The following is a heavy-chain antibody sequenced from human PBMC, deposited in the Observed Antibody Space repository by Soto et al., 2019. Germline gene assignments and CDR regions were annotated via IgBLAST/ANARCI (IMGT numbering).Heavy chain of an antibody. CDR2: ISSSSYT. V-gene: IGHV3-11*06. J-gene: IGHJ4*02. D-gene: IGHD5-12*01. CDR1: GFTFSDYY. CDR3: ARVKYSGYDSYFDY. Sequence: GGSLRLSCAASGFTFSDYYMSWIRQAPGKGLEWVSYISSSSYTNYADSAKGRFTISRDNAKNSPYLQMNSLRAEDTAVYYCARVKYSGYDSYFDYWGQGTLVTVSS.